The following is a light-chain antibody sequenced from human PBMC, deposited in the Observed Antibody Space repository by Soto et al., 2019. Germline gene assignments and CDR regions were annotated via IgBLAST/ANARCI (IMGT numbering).Light chain of an antibody. Sequence: DIQMTQSPSSLSASVGDRVTITCRASESISSHLNWYQQKSGRAPQLLIHAASTLQTGAPSRLSGSGSGTDFTLTISSLQPEDFATYYCQQSYSVPITFGQGTRLEI. CDR3: QQSYSVPIT. V-gene: IGKV1-39*01. CDR2: AAS. CDR1: ESISSH. J-gene: IGKJ5*01.